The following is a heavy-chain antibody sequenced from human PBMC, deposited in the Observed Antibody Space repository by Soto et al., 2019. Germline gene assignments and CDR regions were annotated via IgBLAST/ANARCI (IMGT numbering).Heavy chain of an antibody. CDR2: MYYSGST. Sequence: SETLSLTCTVSGGTISSGCYYWSWLRQNPGKGLEWIGYMYYSGSTNYNPSLKNRVTISVDTSKKQFSLKLTSVTAADTAVYYCARGSGNYYYYGLDVWGLGTTVTVSS. CDR1: GGTISSGCYY. J-gene: IGHJ6*02. CDR3: ARGSGNYYYYGLDV. D-gene: IGHD1-26*01. V-gene: IGHV4-61*01.